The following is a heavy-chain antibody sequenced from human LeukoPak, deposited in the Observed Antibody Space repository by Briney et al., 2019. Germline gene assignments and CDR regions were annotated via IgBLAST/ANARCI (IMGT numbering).Heavy chain of an antibody. D-gene: IGHD3-22*01. CDR2: ISYSGSA. V-gene: IGHV4-39*07. J-gene: IGHJ4*02. CDR1: GGSISSSRYY. CDR3: AREYDSSGYYYFDY. Sequence: SETLSLTCTVSGGSISSSRYYWGWIRQPPGTGLESLGSISYSGSAYYNPSLTSRVNISVDTSKNQFSLKLGSVTAADTAVYYCAREYDSSGYYYFDYWGQGTLVTVSS.